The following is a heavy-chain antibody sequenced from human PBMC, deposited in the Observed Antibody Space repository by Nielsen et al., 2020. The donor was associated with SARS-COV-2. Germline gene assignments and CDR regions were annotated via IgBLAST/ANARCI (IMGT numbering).Heavy chain of an antibody. CDR1: GFTFSSYG. J-gene: IGHJ6*02. D-gene: IGHD6-13*01. CDR2: IWYDGSNK. V-gene: IGHV3-33*01. Sequence: GGSLRLSCAASGFTFSSYGMHWVRQAPGKGLEWVAVIWYDGSNKYYADSVKGRFTISRDNSKNTLYLQMSSLRAEDTAVYYCASELVPGYYGMDVWGQGTTVTVSS. CDR3: ASELVPGYYGMDV.